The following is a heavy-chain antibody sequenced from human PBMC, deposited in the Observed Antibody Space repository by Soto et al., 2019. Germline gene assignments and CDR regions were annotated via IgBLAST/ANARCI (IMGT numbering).Heavy chain of an antibody. V-gene: IGHV1-8*01. CDR3: ARGRNYDYIWGSYRLYYFDY. D-gene: IGHD3-16*02. Sequence: QVRLVQSGAEVKKPGASVKVSCKASGYTFTSYDINWVRQATGQGLEWMGWMNPNSGNTGYAQKFQGRVTMTRNTSISTAYMELSSLRSEDTAVYYCARGRNYDYIWGSYRLYYFDYWGQGTLVTVSS. J-gene: IGHJ4*02. CDR1: GYTFTSYD. CDR2: MNPNSGNT.